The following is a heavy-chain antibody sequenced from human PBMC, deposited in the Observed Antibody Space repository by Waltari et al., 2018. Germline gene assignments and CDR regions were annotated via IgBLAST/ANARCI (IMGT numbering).Heavy chain of an antibody. Sequence: QVQLQESGPGLVKPSQPLSLSCTVSGDSITSGDYYWSWIRQPPGKGLEWIGNFYYTGSTYYNPSLESRVSISVDTSNKQFSLKLRSVTAADTAIYFCARDDYGDYSGRFFQHWGQGALVTVSS. D-gene: IGHD4-17*01. CDR2: FYYTGST. V-gene: IGHV4-30-4*08. CDR1: GDSITSGDYY. CDR3: ARDDYGDYSGRFFQH. J-gene: IGHJ1*01.